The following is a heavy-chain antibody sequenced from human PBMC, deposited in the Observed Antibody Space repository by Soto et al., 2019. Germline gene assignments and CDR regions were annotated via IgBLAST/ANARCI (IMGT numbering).Heavy chain of an antibody. CDR2: ISVSGDST. J-gene: IGHJ4*02. CDR3: AKPWVFCSGGSCYVHFDY. V-gene: IGHV3-23*01. CDR1: GFTFSRYA. Sequence: GGSLRLSCAASGFTFSRYAMSWVRQAPGKGLEWVSGISVSGDSTYYADSVKGRFTISRDNSKNTLYLQVNSLRAEDTAAYYCAKPWVFCSGGSCYVHFDYWGQGTLVTVSS. D-gene: IGHD2-15*01.